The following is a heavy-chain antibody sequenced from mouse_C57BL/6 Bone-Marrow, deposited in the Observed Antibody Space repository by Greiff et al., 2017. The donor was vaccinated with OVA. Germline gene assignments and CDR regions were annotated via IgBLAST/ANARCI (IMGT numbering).Heavy chain of an antibody. CDR3: AKRGDGSSSYYFDY. D-gene: IGHD1-1*01. V-gene: IGHV2-5*01. J-gene: IGHJ2*01. CDR1: GFSLTSYG. Sequence: QVQLQQSGPGLVQPSQSLSITCTVSGFSLTSYGVHWVRQSPGKGLEWLGVIWRGGSTDYNAASMSRLSITKDNSKSQVFFKMNSLQADDTAIYYCAKRGDGSSSYYFDYWGQGTTLTVSS. CDR2: IWRGGST.